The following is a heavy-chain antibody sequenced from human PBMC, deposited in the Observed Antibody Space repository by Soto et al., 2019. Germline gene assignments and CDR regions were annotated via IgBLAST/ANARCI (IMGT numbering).Heavy chain of an antibody. D-gene: IGHD3-10*01. CDR2: IKTDASEK. CDR3: ARDSGYGSGNSVNHYLDC. CDR1: GFTLRSYW. J-gene: IGHJ4*01. Sequence: GGSLRLSCAASGFTLRSYWMSWVRQAPGKGLEWLATIKTDASEKKYVDSVKGRFTVFRDNAKNSLYLQMDSLRAEDTAAYYCARDSGYGSGNSVNHYLDCWGRGTLVTVSS. V-gene: IGHV3-7*01.